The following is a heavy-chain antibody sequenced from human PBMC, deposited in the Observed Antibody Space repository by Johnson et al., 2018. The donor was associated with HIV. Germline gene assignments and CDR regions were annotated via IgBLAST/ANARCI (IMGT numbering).Heavy chain of an antibody. CDR3: ARDHLSSRGAFDI. D-gene: IGHD6-13*01. CDR1: AFTFSSND. V-gene: IGHV3-23*04. J-gene: IGHJ3*02. Sequence: VQLVESGGGLVQPGGSLRLSCGASAFTFSSNDMKWVRQAPGKGLEWVSPISGSDHSTFYADSVKGRFTISRDNSKNSLYLQMNSLRAEDTALYYCARDHLSSRGAFDIWGQGTMVTVSS. CDR2: ISGSDHST.